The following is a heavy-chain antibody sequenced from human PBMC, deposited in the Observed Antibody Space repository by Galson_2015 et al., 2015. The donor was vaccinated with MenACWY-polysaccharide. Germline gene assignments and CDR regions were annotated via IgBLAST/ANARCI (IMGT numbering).Heavy chain of an antibody. CDR3: AREGSRIVFHAFDT. CDR2: IQYDGTNK. J-gene: IGHJ3*02. D-gene: IGHD6-13*01. CDR1: GISFSGSG. V-gene: IGHV3-33*01. Sequence: SLRLSCAASGISFSGSGMHWVRQAPGKGLEWVAVIQYDGTNKVYADSVKGRFTISRDNSKNTLYLEMNSLRAEDTAVYYCAREGSRIVFHAFDTWGLGTMVTVSS.